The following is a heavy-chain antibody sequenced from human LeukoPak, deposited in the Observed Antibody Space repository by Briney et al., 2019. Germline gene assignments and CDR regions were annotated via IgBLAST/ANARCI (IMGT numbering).Heavy chain of an antibody. V-gene: IGHV4-59*01. CDR2: VHHTGSA. D-gene: IGHD4/OR15-4a*01. CDR3: ARDSWDYIAMDV. J-gene: IGHJ6*02. CDR1: GISLSTYY. Sequence: PSETLSLTCTVSGISLSTYYWSWVRQPPGKGLEWIGYVHHTGSADYNPSLKSRVTITLDMSKSQFSLKLTSATAADTAVYYCARDSWDYIAMDVWGPGTTVIVSS.